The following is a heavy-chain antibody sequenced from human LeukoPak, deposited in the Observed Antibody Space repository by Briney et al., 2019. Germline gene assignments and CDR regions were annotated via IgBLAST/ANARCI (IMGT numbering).Heavy chain of an antibody. Sequence: GGSLRLSCAASGFTFSSYSMNWVRQAPGKGLEWVSGISWNSGSIGYADSVKGRFTISRDNAKNSLYLQMNSLRAEDTALYYCAKGTRGSGWYLDYWGQGTLVTVSS. CDR1: GFTFSSYS. V-gene: IGHV3-9*01. D-gene: IGHD6-19*01. CDR2: ISWNSGSI. J-gene: IGHJ4*02. CDR3: AKGTRGSGWYLDY.